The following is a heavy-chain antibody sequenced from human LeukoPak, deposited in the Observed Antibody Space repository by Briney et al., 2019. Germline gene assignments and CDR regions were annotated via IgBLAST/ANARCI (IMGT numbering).Heavy chain of an antibody. CDR3: ATEGAIAADSQPRYYYGMSV. D-gene: IGHD6-13*01. CDR2: FDPEDGET. Sequence: ASVKVSCKVSGYTLTELSMHWVRQAPGKGLEWMGGFDPEDGETIYAQKFQGRVTMTEDTSTDTAYMELSSLRSEDTAVYYCATEGAIAADSQPRYYYGMSVWGQGTTVTVSS. J-gene: IGHJ6*02. CDR1: GYTLTELS. V-gene: IGHV1-24*01.